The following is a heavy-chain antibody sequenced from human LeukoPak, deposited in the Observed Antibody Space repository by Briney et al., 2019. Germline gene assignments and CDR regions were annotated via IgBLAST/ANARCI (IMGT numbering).Heavy chain of an antibody. V-gene: IGHV4-39*01. Sequence: SETLSLTCTVSGGSISSSSYYWGWIRQPPGKGLEWMGSIYYSGGTYYNPSLKGRVTISVDTSKNQFSLKLSSVTAADTAVYYCARSHYDSSGYYPPGPYYYYMDVWGKGTTVTVSS. CDR3: ARSHYDSSGYYPPGPYYYYMDV. CDR2: IYYSGGT. CDR1: GGSISSSSYY. D-gene: IGHD3-22*01. J-gene: IGHJ6*03.